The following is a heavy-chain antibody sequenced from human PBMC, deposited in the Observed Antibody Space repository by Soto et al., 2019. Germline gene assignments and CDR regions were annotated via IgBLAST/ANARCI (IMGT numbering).Heavy chain of an antibody. J-gene: IGHJ6*02. CDR1: GGIFTNNA. D-gene: IGHD5-18*01. V-gene: IGHV1-69*01. CDR2: VIPLIDTA. CDR3: ATGGHNEVYNCYHGMDV. Sequence: QVQVVQSGAGVKKPGSSVKVSCKVSGGIFTNNAISWVRQAPGQGLGWLGGVIPLIDTAYYAQIFRGRLRNSADGATTTAYMELSGLTSADTAVYFCATGGHNEVYNCYHGMDVWGQGTTVTVS.